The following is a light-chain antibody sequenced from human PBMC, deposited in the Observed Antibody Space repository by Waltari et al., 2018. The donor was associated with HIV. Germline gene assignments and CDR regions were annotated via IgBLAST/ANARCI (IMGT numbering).Light chain of an antibody. J-gene: IGLJ3*02. V-gene: IGLV2-14*03. CDR1: SSDLGGYNY. CDR3: SSYTSSSTWV. CDR2: DVT. Sequence: QSALTQPASVSGSPGQSITISCTGTSSDLGGYNYVPWYQQHPGKAPKLMIYDVTNRPSGVSNRFSGSKSGNTASLTISGLQVDDEADYYCSSYTSSSTWVFGGGTKLTVL.